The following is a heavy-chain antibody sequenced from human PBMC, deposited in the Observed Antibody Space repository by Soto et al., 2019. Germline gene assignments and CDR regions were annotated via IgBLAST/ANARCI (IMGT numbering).Heavy chain of an antibody. J-gene: IGHJ4*02. CDR1: GFSLSSTRMA. D-gene: IGHD6-19*01. CDR2: IYWDDDK. V-gene: IGHV2-5*02. Sequence: QITLKESGPTLVKPTQTLTLTCTFSGFSLSSTRMAVGWIRQPPGKALEWLALIYWDDDKRYSPFLKSRLNINTDTSKNQVVLTMSNMDHVDTARYYCAHIVVAGLGYYFDYWGQGTLVTVSS. CDR3: AHIVVAGLGYYFDY.